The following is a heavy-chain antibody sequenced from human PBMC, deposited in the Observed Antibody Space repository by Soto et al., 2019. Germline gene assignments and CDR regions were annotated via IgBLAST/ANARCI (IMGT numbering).Heavy chain of an antibody. D-gene: IGHD3-3*01. J-gene: IGHJ5*02. Sequence: SLRLSCAASGFTFSSYAMSWVRQAPGKGLEWVSAISGSGGSTYYADSVKGRFTISRDNSKNTLYLQMNSLRAEDTAVYYCAKGRNYDFWSGHLWFDPWGQGTLVTVSS. CDR1: GFTFSSYA. CDR3: AKGRNYDFWSGHLWFDP. CDR2: ISGSGGST. V-gene: IGHV3-23*01.